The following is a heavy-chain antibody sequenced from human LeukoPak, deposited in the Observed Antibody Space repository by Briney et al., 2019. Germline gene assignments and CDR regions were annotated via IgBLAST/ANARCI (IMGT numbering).Heavy chain of an antibody. CDR3: ARGMGRFCTSSSCYLSFVY. Sequence: PSETLPLTCNVSGSSISNGFFWAWIRQSPGKGLEWIGSIQNGGDSYYNPSLKSRTTMSVDTSKNQFSLKLTSVTAADTAVFYCARGMGRFCTSSSCYLSFVYWGQGTLVTVSS. D-gene: IGHD2-2*01. J-gene: IGHJ4*02. CDR2: IQNGGDS. V-gene: IGHV4-38-2*02. CDR1: GSSISNGFF.